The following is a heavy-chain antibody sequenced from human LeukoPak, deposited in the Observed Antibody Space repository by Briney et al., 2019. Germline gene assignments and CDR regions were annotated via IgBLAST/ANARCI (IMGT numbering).Heavy chain of an antibody. J-gene: IGHJ2*01. CDR3: ARGSEGYCSGGSCYPHYWYFDL. D-gene: IGHD2-15*01. V-gene: IGHV3-53*01. CDR1: GFTVSSNY. Sequence: GGSLRLSCAASGFTVSSNYMSWVRQAPGKGLEWVSVIYSGGSTYYADSVKGRFTISRDNSKNTLYLQMNSLRAEDTAVYYCARGSEGYCSGGSCYPHYWYFDLWGRGTLVTVSS. CDR2: IYSGGST.